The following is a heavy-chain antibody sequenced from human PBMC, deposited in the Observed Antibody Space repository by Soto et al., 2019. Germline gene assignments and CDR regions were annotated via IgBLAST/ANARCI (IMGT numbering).Heavy chain of an antibody. D-gene: IGHD6-19*01. J-gene: IGHJ5*02. CDR3: ASDCNSSRWYQPNWFVP. Sequence: TGGSLKLRCEASGSTSSRYSMNWGRQAPERGREWVSSISSSSSYIYYADSVKGRFTISRDNAKNSLYLQMNSLRAEDTAVYYCASDCNSSRWYQPNWFVPWGQGTLVTVSS. CDR1: GSTSSRYS. CDR2: ISSSSSYI. V-gene: IGHV3-21*01.